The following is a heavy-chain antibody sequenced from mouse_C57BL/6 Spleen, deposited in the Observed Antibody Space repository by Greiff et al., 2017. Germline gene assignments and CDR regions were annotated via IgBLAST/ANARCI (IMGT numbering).Heavy chain of an antibody. CDR2: IYPGDGDT. Sequence: VQLQQSGPELVKPGSSVKISCKASGYAFSSSWMNWVKQRPGKGLEWIGRIYPGDGDTNYNGKFKGKATLTADKSSSTAYMQLSSLTSEDSAVYFCARVYYGSSYTDCWGQGTTLTVSS. CDR3: ARVYYGSSYTDC. D-gene: IGHD1-1*01. V-gene: IGHV1-82*01. J-gene: IGHJ2*01. CDR1: GYAFSSSW.